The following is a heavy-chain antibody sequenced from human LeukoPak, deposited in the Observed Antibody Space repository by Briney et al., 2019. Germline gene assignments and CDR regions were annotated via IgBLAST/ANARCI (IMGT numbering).Heavy chain of an antibody. D-gene: IGHD2-2*02. CDR1: GFTFDDYG. V-gene: IGHV3-20*04. J-gene: IGHJ3*02. CDR3: ARCSRSSTDCYSAFDI. CDR2: ITNWNGGST. Sequence: PGGSLRLSCEAFGFTFDDYGMSWVRQSTGKGLEWVSAITNWNGGSTGYADSVRGRFTISRDNAKNSLYLQMNSLRAEGTALYYCARCSRSSTDCYSAFDIWGQGTMVTVSS.